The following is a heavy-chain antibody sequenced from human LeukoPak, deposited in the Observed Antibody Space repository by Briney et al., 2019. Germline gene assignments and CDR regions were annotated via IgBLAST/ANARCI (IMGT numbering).Heavy chain of an antibody. D-gene: IGHD2-15*01. J-gene: IGHJ5*02. V-gene: IGHV1-24*01. CDR3: ATPGYCSGGSCYP. CDR2: FDPEDGET. CDR1: GYTLTELS. Sequence: ASVKVSRKVSGYTLTELSMHWVRQAPGKGLEWMGGFDPEDGETIYAQKFQGRLTMTEDASTDTAYMELSSLRSEDTAVYYCATPGYCSGGSCYPWGQGTLVTVSS.